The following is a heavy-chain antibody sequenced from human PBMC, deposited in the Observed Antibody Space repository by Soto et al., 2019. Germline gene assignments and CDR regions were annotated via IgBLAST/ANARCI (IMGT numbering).Heavy chain of an antibody. J-gene: IGHJ5*02. D-gene: IGHD3-22*01. V-gene: IGHV1-8*01. CDR2: MNPNSGNT. CDR3: ARGGVSHPDSSCYYYHNWFDP. Sequence: ASVKVSCKASGYTFTSYDINWVRQATGQGLEWMGWMNPNSGNTGYAQKFQGRVTMTRNTSINTAYMELSSLRSEDTAVYYCARGGVSHPDSSCYYYHNWFDPWGQGTLVTVSS. CDR1: GYTFTSYD.